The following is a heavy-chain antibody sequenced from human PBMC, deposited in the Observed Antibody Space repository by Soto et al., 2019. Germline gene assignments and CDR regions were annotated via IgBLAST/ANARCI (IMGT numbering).Heavy chain of an antibody. Sequence: GESLKISCQGSGYTFTNYWIGWVRQMPGKGLEWMGVIYPGDSDTKYSPSFQGQVTFSADKSINTAYLQWTSLKASDTAMYFCGRLTGLPHYYSTDVWGQGTTLTVSS. D-gene: IGHD3-9*01. CDR3: GRLTGLPHYYSTDV. CDR2: IYPGDSDT. CDR1: GYTFTNYW. V-gene: IGHV5-51*01. J-gene: IGHJ6*02.